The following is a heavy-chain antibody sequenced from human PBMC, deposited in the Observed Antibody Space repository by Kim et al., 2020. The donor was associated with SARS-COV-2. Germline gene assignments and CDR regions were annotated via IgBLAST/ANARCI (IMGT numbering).Heavy chain of an antibody. D-gene: IGHD6-19*01. Sequence: DAGKGSFTISRDNSKNTLYLQMNSLRAEDTAVYYCASDSSGWYPRYYFDYWGQGTLVTVSS. CDR3: ASDSSGWYPRYYFDY. J-gene: IGHJ4*02. V-gene: IGHV3-66*01.